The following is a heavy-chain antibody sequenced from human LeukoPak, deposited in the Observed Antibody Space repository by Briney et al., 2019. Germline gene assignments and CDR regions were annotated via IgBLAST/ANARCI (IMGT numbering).Heavy chain of an antibody. D-gene: IGHD4-17*01. Sequence: GGSLRLSCAASGFTFSTFAMHWVRLSPGKGLEWVSSITGSGPYMLYADSVKHRFTISRDNTKNLLYLEMNSLRAEDTAVYYCARVAYGAQAFDIWGQGTMVTVSS. CDR3: ARVAYGAQAFDI. J-gene: IGHJ3*02. CDR2: ITGSGPYM. V-gene: IGHV3-21*06. CDR1: GFTFSTFA.